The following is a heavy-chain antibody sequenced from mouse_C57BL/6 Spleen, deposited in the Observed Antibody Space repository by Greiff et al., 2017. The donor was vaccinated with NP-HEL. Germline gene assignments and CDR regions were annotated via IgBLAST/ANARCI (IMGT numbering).Heavy chain of an antibody. D-gene: IGHD2-4*01. V-gene: IGHV7-3*01. Sequence: EVKVVESGGGLVQPGGSLSLSCAASGFTFTDYYMSWVRQPPGQALEWLGFISNTANGYTTEYSSSVKGRFTISRYTSPTILYLQMNALRAADSATYYCAMSIYYDYGDGPFYAMDDWGKGASVTVAS. CDR2: ISNTANGYTT. J-gene: IGHJ4*01. CDR3: AMSIYYDYGDGPFYAMDD. CDR1: GFTFTDYY.